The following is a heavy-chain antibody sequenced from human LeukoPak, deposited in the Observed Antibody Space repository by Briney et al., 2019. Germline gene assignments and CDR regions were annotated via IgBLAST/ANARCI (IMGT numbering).Heavy chain of an antibody. V-gene: IGHV3-7*01. Sequence: PGGSLRLSCAASGFTFSSYWMSWVRQAPGKGLEWVANIKQDGSEKYYVDSVKGRFTISRDNAKNSLYLQMNSLRAEDTAVYYCARRYCSSTSCRGRREDAFDIWGQGTMVTVSS. D-gene: IGHD2-2*01. CDR3: ARRYCSSTSCRGRREDAFDI. CDR1: GFTFSSYW. CDR2: IKQDGSEK. J-gene: IGHJ3*02.